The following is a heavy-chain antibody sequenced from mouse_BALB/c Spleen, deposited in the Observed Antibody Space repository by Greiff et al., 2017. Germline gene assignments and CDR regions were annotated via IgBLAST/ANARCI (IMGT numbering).Heavy chain of an antibody. CDR3: AREGDGNYGYAMDY. CDR2: ISSGSSTI. V-gene: IGHV5-17*02. CDR1: GFTFSSFG. Sequence: EVQGVESGGGLVQPGGSRKLSCAASGFTFSSFGMHWVRQAPEKGLEWVAYISSGSSTIYYADTVKGRFTISRDNPKNTLFLQMTSLRSEDTAMYYCAREGDGNYGYAMDYWGQGTSVTVSS. J-gene: IGHJ4*01. D-gene: IGHD2-1*01.